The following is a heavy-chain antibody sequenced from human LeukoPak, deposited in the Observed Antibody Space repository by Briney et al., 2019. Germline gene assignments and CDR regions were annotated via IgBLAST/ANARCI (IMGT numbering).Heavy chain of an antibody. V-gene: IGHV1-46*01. Sequence: ASVKVSCKASGYTFTSYYMHWVRQAPGQGLEWMGITNPSGGSTSYAQKFQGRVTMTRDTSTSTVYMELSSLRSEDTAVYYCASGSYYYDSSGYYKAAFGDYWGQGTLVTVSS. CDR3: ASGSYYYDSSGYYKAAFGDY. CDR2: TNPSGGST. CDR1: GYTFTSYY. D-gene: IGHD3-22*01. J-gene: IGHJ4*02.